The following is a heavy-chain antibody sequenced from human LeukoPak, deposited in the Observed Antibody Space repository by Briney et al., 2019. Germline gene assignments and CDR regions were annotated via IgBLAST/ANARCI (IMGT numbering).Heavy chain of an antibody. V-gene: IGHV3-30-3*01. CDR1: GFSINNYA. D-gene: IGHD3-10*01. Sequence: GRTLSLSCAVSGFSINNYAVNWVRQAPGKGLEWVAVISYDGAKKYFAASVKGRFTISRDNPKNTLYLQMNSLRPDDSAVYYCARGAYYVDYWGQGTLVTVSS. CDR3: ARGAYYVDY. J-gene: IGHJ4*02. CDR2: ISYDGAKK.